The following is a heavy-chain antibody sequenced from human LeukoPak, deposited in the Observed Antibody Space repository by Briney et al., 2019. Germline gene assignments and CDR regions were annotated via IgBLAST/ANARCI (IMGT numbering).Heavy chain of an antibody. CDR3: AKDPLRITIFRVPGGAFDI. CDR2: ISGSGGST. J-gene: IGHJ3*02. CDR1: GFTFSSYA. V-gene: IGHV3-23*01. Sequence: GGSLRLSCAASGFTFSSYAMTWVRQAPGKGLEWVSAISGSGGSTYYADSVKGRFTISRDNSKNTLYLQMNSLRAEDTAVYYCAKDPLRITIFRVPGGAFDIWGQGTMVTVSS. D-gene: IGHD3-3*01.